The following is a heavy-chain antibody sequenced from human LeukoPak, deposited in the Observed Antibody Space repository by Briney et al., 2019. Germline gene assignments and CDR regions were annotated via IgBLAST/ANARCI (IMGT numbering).Heavy chain of an antibody. D-gene: IGHD2-21*01. Sequence: PGGSLRLSCAASGFAFNTYSMNWVRQAPGKGLEWVSSISSSTTTIYYADSVRGRFTISRDNAKNSLYLQMNSLGAEDTAVYYCAREGEYYFDYWGQGTLVTVSS. V-gene: IGHV3-48*01. CDR2: ISSSTTTI. CDR3: AREGEYYFDY. CDR1: GFAFNTYS. J-gene: IGHJ4*02.